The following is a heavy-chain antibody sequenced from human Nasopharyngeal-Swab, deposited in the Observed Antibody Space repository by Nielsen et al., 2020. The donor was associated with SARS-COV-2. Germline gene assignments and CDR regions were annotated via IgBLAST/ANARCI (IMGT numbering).Heavy chain of an antibody. V-gene: IGHV1-69*13. CDR2: IIPIFGTA. J-gene: IGHJ6*02. D-gene: IGHD3-3*01. CDR3: ARGSPDYDFWSGYHYGMDV. Sequence: SVKVSCKASGGTFSSYAISWVRQAPGQGLEWMGGIIPIFGTANYAQKFQGRVTITADESTSTAYMELSSLRSEDTAVYYCARGSPDYDFWSGYHYGMDVWGQGTTVTVSS. CDR1: GGTFSSYA.